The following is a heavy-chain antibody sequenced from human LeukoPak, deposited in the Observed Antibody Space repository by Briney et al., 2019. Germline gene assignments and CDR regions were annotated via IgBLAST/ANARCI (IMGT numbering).Heavy chain of an antibody. Sequence: PGGSLRLSCAASGFTFSSYWMSWVRQAPGKGLEWVANIKQDGSEKYYVDSVKGRFTISRDNAKNSLYLQMNSLRAEDTAVYYCARAYCTNGVCYHFDYWGQGTLVTVSS. CDR3: ARAYCTNGVCYHFDY. D-gene: IGHD2-8*01. J-gene: IGHJ4*02. V-gene: IGHV3-7*01. CDR2: IKQDGSEK. CDR1: GFTFSSYW.